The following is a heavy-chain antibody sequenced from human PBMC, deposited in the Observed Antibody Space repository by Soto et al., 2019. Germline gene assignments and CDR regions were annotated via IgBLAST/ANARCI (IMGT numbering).Heavy chain of an antibody. J-gene: IGHJ4*02. D-gene: IGHD2-21*02. CDR1: GGTFSSYT. CDR3: ARDRGCGGDCYNFDY. CDR2: IIPILGIA. Sequence: QVQLVQSGAEVKKPGSSVKVSCKASGGTFSSYTISWVRQAPGQGLEWMGRIIPILGIANYAKKFQGRVTITANKSTSTAYMELSSLRSEDTAVYYCARDRGCGGDCYNFDYWGQGTLVTVSS. V-gene: IGHV1-69*08.